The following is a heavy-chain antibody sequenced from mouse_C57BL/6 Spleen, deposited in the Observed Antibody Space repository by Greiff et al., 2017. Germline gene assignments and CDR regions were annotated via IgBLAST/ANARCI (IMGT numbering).Heavy chain of an antibody. CDR1: GYTFTSYW. Sequence: VQLQQPGAELVRPGSSVKLSCKASGYTFTSYWMHWVKQRPIQGLEWIGNIDPSDSETHYNQKFKDKATLTVDKSSSTAYMQLSSLTSEDSAVYYCLIYYGYDSFAYWGQGTLVTVSA. CDR3: LIYYGYDSFAY. D-gene: IGHD2-2*01. CDR2: IDPSDSET. J-gene: IGHJ3*01. V-gene: IGHV1-52*01.